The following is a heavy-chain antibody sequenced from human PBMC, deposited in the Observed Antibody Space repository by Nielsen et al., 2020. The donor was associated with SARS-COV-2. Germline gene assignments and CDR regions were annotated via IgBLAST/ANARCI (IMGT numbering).Heavy chain of an antibody. D-gene: IGHD3-22*01. V-gene: IGHV3-20*01. J-gene: IGHJ4*02. Sequence: GESLKISCAASGFTFEDYGMSWVHQAPGKGLEWVSGIKWNGGSTGYADPVKGRCTISRDNAKNSLYLQMNSLRAEDTALYHCARNYYDSSGYYSYPDYWGQGTLVTVSS. CDR2: IKWNGGST. CDR3: ARNYYDSSGYYSYPDY. CDR1: GFTFEDYG.